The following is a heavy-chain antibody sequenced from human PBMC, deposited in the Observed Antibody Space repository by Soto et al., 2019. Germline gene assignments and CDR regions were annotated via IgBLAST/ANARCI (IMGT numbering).Heavy chain of an antibody. D-gene: IGHD3-16*01. CDR2: IYHSGST. V-gene: IGHV4-4*02. J-gene: IGHJ4*02. Sequence: PSETLSLTCAVSGGSISSSNWWSWVRQPPGKGLEWIGEIYHSGSTNYNPSLKSRVAISVDKSKNQFSLKLSSVTAADTAVYYCARDRPGGVVHYFDYWGQGTLVTVSS. CDR3: ARDRPGGVVHYFDY. CDR1: GGSISSSNW.